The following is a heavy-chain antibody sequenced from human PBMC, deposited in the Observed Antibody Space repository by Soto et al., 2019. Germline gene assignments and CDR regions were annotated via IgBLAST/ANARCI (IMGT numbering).Heavy chain of an antibody. CDR1: GFSLTTTGEG. J-gene: IGHJ4*02. Sequence: QITLKESGPALVKPTQTLTLTCAFSGFSLTTTGEGVAWIRQSPGKALEWLALIYCNYARRYSPSPKSRLTVTRDTSKDQVVLTLTNMDPVDSGTFFSAHRSSLTLFGTRGYIFAHWGQGTPVTVSS. CDR3: AHRSSLTLFGTRGYIFAH. D-gene: IGHD2-8*02. V-gene: IGHV2-5*01. CDR2: IYCNYAR.